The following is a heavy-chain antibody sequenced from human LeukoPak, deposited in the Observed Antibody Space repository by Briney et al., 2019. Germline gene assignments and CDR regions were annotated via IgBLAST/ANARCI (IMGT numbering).Heavy chain of an antibody. CDR3: ARDLQTTALDY. Sequence: GGSLRLSCAASGFTFSDYFMSWVRQAPGRGLEWVSYISGSGFDTKYADSVKGRFTISRDNAKESLYLQMNSLRAEDTAVYYCARDLQTTALDYWGQGTLVTVSS. D-gene: IGHD4-17*01. J-gene: IGHJ4*02. CDR2: ISGSGFDT. CDR1: GFTFSDYF. V-gene: IGHV3-11*05.